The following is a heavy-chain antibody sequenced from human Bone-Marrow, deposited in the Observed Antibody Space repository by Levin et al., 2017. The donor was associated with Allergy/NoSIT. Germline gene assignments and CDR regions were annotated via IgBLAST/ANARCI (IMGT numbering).Heavy chain of an antibody. V-gene: IGHV3-21*01. D-gene: IGHD3-3*01. CDR2: ISSDSSDL. J-gene: IGHJ5*02. Sequence: GGSLRLSCAASGFTFSNYGMNWVRQAPGKGLEWVSSISSDSSDLFYADSMKGRFTISRDNANNSVYLQMSSLRANDTGVYYCARIGGVFEFWSGENWFDAWGQGILVTVSS. CDR3: ARIGGVFEFWSGENWFDA. CDR1: GFTFSNYG.